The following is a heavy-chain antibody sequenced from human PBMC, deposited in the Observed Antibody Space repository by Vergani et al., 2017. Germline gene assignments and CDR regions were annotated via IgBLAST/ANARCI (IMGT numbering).Heavy chain of an antibody. CDR1: GGTFTSYG. J-gene: IGHJ3*02. V-gene: IGHV1-18*01. D-gene: IGHD3-9*01. CDR3: ARGTYYDILTGYYPNDAFDI. CDR2: ISAYNGNT. Sequence: QVQLVQSGAEVKKPGSSVKVSCKASGGTFTSYGISWVRQAPGQGLEWMGWISAYNGNTNYAQKLQGRVTMTTDTSTSTAYMELRSLRSDDTAVYYCARGTYYDILTGYYPNDAFDIWGQGTMVTVSS.